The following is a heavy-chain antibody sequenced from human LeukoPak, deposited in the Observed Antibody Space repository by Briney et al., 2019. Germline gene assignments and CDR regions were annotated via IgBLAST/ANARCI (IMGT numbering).Heavy chain of an antibody. CDR1: GGSISSSSYY. CDR2: IYYSGST. V-gene: IGHV4-39*07. CDR3: ARDFEPWGSSWYLYFDY. J-gene: IGHJ4*02. D-gene: IGHD6-13*01. Sequence: SETLSLTRTVSGGSISSSSYYWGWIRQPPGKGLEWIESIYYSGSTYYNPSLKSRVTISVDTSKNQFSLKLSSVTAADTAVYYCARDFEPWGSSWYLYFDYWGQGTLVTVSS.